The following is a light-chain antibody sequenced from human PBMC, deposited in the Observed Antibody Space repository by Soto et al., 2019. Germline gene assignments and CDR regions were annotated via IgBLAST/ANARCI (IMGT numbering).Light chain of an antibody. Sequence: DIVMTQSPDSLAVSLGERATFNCTSSQNLLSSSNNRNYLAWYQQKPGQPPKLLIYWASTRESGVPDRFSGRGSGTDFPLTLSSLGGEDVALFYCQQYYATPLTFGGGTKVEI. J-gene: IGKJ4*01. CDR2: WAS. CDR1: QNLLSSSNNRNY. V-gene: IGKV4-1*01. CDR3: QQYYATPLT.